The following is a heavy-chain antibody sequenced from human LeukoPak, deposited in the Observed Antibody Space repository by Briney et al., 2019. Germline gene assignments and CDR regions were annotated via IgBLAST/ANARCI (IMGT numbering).Heavy chain of an antibody. CDR1: GGSISSYY. CDR3: ARDLLDDYGDGGSAFDI. V-gene: IGHV4-59*01. D-gene: IGHD4-17*01. CDR2: IYYSGST. J-gene: IGHJ3*02. Sequence: KPSETLSLTCTVSGGSISSYYWSGIRHPPGKGREGMGDIYYSGSTNYNPSLQSRVTISVDTSKNQFSLKMSSVTAADTAVYYCARDLLDDYGDGGSAFDIWGQGTMVTVSS.